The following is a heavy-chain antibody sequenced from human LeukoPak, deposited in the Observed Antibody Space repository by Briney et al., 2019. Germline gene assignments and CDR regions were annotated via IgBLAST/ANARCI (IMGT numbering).Heavy chain of an antibody. V-gene: IGHV4-4*02. Sequence: SETLSLTCAVSGGSISSDSWWSWVRQPPGKGLEWIGEIYDGGSTNYNPSLRNLVTISLDKSKNQFSLKLSSVTAADTAVYYCARGSAYSYGSYGMDVWGQGTTVTVSS. CDR3: ARGSAYSYGSYGMDV. CDR1: GGSISSDSW. D-gene: IGHD5-18*01. J-gene: IGHJ6*02. CDR2: IYDGGST.